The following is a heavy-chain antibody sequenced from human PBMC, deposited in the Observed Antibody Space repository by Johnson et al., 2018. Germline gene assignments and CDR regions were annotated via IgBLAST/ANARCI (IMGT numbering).Heavy chain of an antibody. V-gene: IGHV1-46*01. CDR1: GYTFTRYY. J-gene: IGHJ1*01. Sequence: QVQLVQSGADVKKPGASVKVSCKASGYTFTRYYMHWVRQAPGQGLEWMGTINPSGGSTSYAQKFQGRVTMTRDTSTITAYMELSRLRAEDTAVYYWARDISGWYSKGDLQHWGQGTLVTVSS. CDR3: ARDISGWYSKGDLQH. D-gene: IGHD6-19*01. CDR2: INPSGGST.